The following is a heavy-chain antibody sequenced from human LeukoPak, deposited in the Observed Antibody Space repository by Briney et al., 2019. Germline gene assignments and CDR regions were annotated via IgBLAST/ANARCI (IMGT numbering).Heavy chain of an antibody. CDR3: AKVITGGYDSSGYYGHYYFDY. CDR2: ISGSGGST. Sequence: SGGSLRLSCAASGFTFSSYAMSWVRQAPGKGLEWVSAISGSGGSTYYADSVKGRFTISRDNSKNTLYLQMNSLRAEDTAVYYCAKVITGGYDSSGYYGHYYFDYWGQGTLVTVSS. V-gene: IGHV3-23*01. D-gene: IGHD3-22*01. J-gene: IGHJ4*02. CDR1: GFTFSSYA.